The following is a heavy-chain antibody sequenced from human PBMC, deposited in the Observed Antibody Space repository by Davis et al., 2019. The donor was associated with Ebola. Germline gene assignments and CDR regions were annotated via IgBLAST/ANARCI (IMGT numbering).Heavy chain of an antibody. Sequence: AASVKVSCKAFGYTFSNYYIHWVRQAPGQGLEWMGIINPSGGSTSYAQKFQGRVTMTRDTSTSTVYLELSSLRSEDTAVYYCARVPDWRWYFDLWGRGTLVTVSS. CDR1: GYTFSNYY. J-gene: IGHJ2*01. V-gene: IGHV1-46*01. D-gene: IGHD2-21*01. CDR3: ARVPDWRWYFDL. CDR2: INPSGGST.